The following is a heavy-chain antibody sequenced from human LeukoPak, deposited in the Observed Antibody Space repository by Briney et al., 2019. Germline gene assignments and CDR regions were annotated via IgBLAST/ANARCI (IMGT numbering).Heavy chain of an antibody. CDR1: GYTFTRYG. Sequence: ASVKVSCRASGYTFTRYGINWVRQAPGQGLEWMGWMNPNSGNTGYAQKFQGRVTMTRNTSISTAYMELSSLRSEDTAVYYCARGEPTVTTGNYWGQGTLVTASS. D-gene: IGHD4-17*01. CDR2: MNPNSGNT. CDR3: ARGEPTVTTGNY. V-gene: IGHV1-8*01. J-gene: IGHJ4*02.